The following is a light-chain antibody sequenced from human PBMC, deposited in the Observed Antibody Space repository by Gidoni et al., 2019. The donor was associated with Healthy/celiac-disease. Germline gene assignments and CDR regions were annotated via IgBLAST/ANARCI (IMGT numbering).Light chain of an antibody. V-gene: IGLV2-14*03. CDR2: DVS. J-gene: IGLJ1*01. CDR3: SSYTSSSTRV. CDR1: SSDVGGYNS. Sequence: QSALTQPASVSGSPGQSSTISCTGTSSDVGGYNSFSWYQQHPGKAPKLMIYDVSKRPSGVSNRFSGSKSGNTASLTISGLQAEDEADYYCSSYTSSSTRVFGTGTKVTVL.